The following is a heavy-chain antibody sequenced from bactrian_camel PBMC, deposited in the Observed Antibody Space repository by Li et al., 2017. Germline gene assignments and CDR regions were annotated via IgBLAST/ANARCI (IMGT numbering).Heavy chain of an antibody. D-gene: IGHD6*01. Sequence: QLVESGGGSVHAGGSLRLSCVVSGDDSSQDRTLCMGWFRQAPGKEREGIAGIDPPSGRTMYHYSVKGRFTISRDNAKNTLYLQMDNLKPEDSAMYYCAATWYGGNWPCPLASRGYNNWGQGTQVTVS. J-gene: IGHJ4*01. CDR1: GDDSSQDR. V-gene: IGHV3S54*01. CDR3: AATWYGGNWPCPLASRGYNN. CDR2: IDPPSGRT.